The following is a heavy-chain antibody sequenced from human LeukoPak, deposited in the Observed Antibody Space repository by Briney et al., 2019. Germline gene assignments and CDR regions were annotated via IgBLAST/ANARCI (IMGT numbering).Heavy chain of an antibody. J-gene: IGHJ4*02. Sequence: PSETLSLTCTVSGGSISSGDYYWSWIRQPPGKGLEWIGYIYYSGSTNYNPSLKSRVTISVDTSKNQFSLKLSSVTAADTAVYYCARLRYDSSGYYWFDYWGQGTLVTVSS. D-gene: IGHD3-22*01. V-gene: IGHV4-61*08. CDR3: ARLRYDSSGYYWFDY. CDR2: IYYSGST. CDR1: GGSISSGDYY.